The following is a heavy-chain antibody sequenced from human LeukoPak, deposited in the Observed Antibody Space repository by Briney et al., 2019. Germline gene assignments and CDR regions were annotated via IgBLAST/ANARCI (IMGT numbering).Heavy chain of an antibody. J-gene: IGHJ4*02. CDR2: ISTSGSTI. Sequence: GGSLRFSCAASGFTLSSYEMNWVRQAPGRGLEWVSYISTSGSTIHYADSVKGRFTISRDSAKNSLYLQMNSLRAEDTAVYYCAREIFFDYWGRGTLVTVSS. CDR1: GFTLSSYE. V-gene: IGHV3-48*03. CDR3: AREIFFDY. D-gene: IGHD3-9*01.